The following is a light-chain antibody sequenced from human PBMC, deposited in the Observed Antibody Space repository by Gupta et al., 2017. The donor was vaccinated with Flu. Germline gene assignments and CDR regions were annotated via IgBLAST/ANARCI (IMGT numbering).Light chain of an antibody. J-gene: IGKJ2*01. CDR2: STS. V-gene: IGKV3-15*01. CDR3: QQYNMWPYT. Sequence: ELVMTQSPAPLSVSPGERATLSCRASQSVSTTLAWYQQKPGQAPRLLIYSTSTRATSTPARFSGSGSGTEFTLTINSLQSEDFALYYCQQYNMWPYTFGQGTKLEIK. CDR1: QSVSTT.